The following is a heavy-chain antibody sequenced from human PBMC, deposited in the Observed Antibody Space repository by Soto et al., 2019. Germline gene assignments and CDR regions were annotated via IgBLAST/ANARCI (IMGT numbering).Heavy chain of an antibody. D-gene: IGHD3-10*01. CDR3: ARDQYRHGSGTYYVTGWDH. CDR1: GVTFTTHE. V-gene: IGHV1-69*01. Sequence: QVQLVQSGAEVRKTGSSVKVSCRAYGVTFTTHEFSWVRQAPGQGPEWMGGSTPIFGTTKYPQKFQSRVTNTADESTSTVYMELRNLRSDDTAVYYCARDQYRHGSGTYYVTGWDHWGQGTLVTVSS. CDR2: STPIFGTT. J-gene: IGHJ4*02.